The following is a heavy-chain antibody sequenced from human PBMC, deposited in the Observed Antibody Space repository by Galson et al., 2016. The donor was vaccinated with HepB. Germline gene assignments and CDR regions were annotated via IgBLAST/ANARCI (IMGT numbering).Heavy chain of an antibody. J-gene: IGHJ5*02. CDR3: AREYYYGSGSYWGNWFDP. CDR2: INPNSGGT. CDR1: GYTFTGYY. D-gene: IGHD3-10*01. Sequence: SVKVSCKASGYTFTGYYMHWVRRAPGQGLEWMGRINPNSGGTNYAQKFQGRVTMTRDTSTSTASMELSSLRSDDTAVYYCAREYYYGSGSYWGNWFDPWGQGTLVTVSS. V-gene: IGHV1-2*06.